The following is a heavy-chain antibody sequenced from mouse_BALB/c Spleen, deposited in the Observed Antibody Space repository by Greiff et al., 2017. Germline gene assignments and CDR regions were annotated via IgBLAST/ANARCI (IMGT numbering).Heavy chain of an antibody. V-gene: IGHV1-77*01. CDR3: ARTTMITLFAY. Sequence: QVQLQQSGAELARPGASVKLSCKASGYTFTDYYINWVKQRTGQGLEWIGEIYPGSGNTYYNEKFKGKATLTADKSSSTAYMQLSSLTSEDSAVYFCARTTMITLFAYWGQGTLVTVSA. J-gene: IGHJ3*01. CDR1: GYTFTDYY. CDR2: IYPGSGNT. D-gene: IGHD2-4*01.